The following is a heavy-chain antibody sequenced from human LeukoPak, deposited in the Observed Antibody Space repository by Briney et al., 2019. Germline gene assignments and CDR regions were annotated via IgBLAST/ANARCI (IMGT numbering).Heavy chain of an antibody. Sequence: GGSLRLSCAASGFTFSSFEMNWVRQAPGKGLKWVSYISRSGSTIYYADSVKGRFPISRDNAKNSLYLQMNSLRDEDTAVYYCARAVGPFDYWGQGTLVTVSS. V-gene: IGHV3-48*03. CDR1: GFTFSSFE. CDR3: ARAVGPFDY. CDR2: ISRSGSTI. D-gene: IGHD3-16*01. J-gene: IGHJ4*02.